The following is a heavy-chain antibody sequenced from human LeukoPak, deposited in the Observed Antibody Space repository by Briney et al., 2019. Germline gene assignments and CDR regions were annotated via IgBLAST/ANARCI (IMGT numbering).Heavy chain of an antibody. CDR1: GYTFTSFG. CDR3: ARARLSSEMGYYYYYMDV. D-gene: IGHD5-24*01. CDR2: VSDYNGNT. J-gene: IGHJ6*03. V-gene: IGHV1-18*01. Sequence: ASVKVSCKASGYTFTSFGISWVRQAPGQGLEWMGWVSDYNGNTNYAQKLQGRVTRTTDTSTSTAYMELRSLRSDDTAVYYCARARLSSEMGYYYYYMDVWGKGTTVTVSS.